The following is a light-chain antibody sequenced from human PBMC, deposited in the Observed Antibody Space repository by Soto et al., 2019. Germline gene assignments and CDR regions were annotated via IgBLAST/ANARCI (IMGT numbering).Light chain of an antibody. V-gene: IGKV3-20*01. CDR3: QQYGTSPRT. J-gene: IGKJ1*01. CDR1: QSVRSSY. Sequence: EIVLTQSPGTLSLSPGERATLSCRASQSVRSSYLAWYQQKLGQAPRLLIYGVSNRATGIPDRFSGSGSGTHFTLTISSLESEDCAVHLSQQYGTSPRTFGQGTKVEMK. CDR2: GVS.